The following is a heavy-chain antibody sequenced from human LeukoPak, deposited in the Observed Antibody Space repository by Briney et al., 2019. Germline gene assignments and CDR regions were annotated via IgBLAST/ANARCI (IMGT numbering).Heavy chain of an antibody. V-gene: IGHV4-30-4*01. CDR2: IYYSGST. CDR3: ARDIYYYDSSGYYDAFDI. J-gene: IGHJ3*02. D-gene: IGHD3-22*01. Sequence: PSETLSLTCTVSGGSISSGDYYWSWIRQPPGKGLEWIGYIYYSGSTYYNPSLKSRVTISVDTSKNQFSLKLSSVTAADTAVYYCARDIYYYDSSGYYDAFDIWGQGTMVTVSS. CDR1: GGSISSGDYY.